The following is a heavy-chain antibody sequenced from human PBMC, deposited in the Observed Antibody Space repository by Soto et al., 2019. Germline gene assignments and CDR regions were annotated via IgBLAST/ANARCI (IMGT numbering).Heavy chain of an antibody. J-gene: IGHJ6*02. CDR1: GFTFSSYG. Sequence: QVQLVESGGGVVQPGRSLRLSCAASGFTFSSYGMHWVRQAPGKGLEWVAVISYDGSNKYYADSVKGRFTISRDNSKNTLYLQMNSLRAEDTAVYYCAKVAPAAIVNYYYGMDVWGQGPTVTVSS. D-gene: IGHD2-2*02. CDR3: AKVAPAAIVNYYYGMDV. CDR2: ISYDGSNK. V-gene: IGHV3-30*18.